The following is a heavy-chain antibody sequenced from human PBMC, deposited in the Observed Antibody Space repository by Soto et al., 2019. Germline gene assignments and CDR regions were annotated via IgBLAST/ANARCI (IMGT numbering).Heavy chain of an antibody. CDR3: ARVYWGGRRDFDWLLGY. CDR1: GGTFSSYA. Sequence: QVQLVQSGAEVKKPGSSVKVSCKASGGTFSSYAISWVRQAPGQGLEWMGGIIPIVGTANYAQKFQGRVTITADKYTSTAYMELSSLRSEDTAVYYCARVYWGGRRDFDWLLGYWGQGTLVPVSS. V-gene: IGHV1-69*06. J-gene: IGHJ4*02. D-gene: IGHD3-9*01. CDR2: IIPIVGTA.